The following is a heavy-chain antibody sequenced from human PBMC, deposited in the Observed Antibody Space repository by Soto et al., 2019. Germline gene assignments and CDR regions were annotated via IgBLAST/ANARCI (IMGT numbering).Heavy chain of an antibody. V-gene: IGHV5-10-1*01. CDR1: GYTFTSSW. CDR2: IDPSDSYV. J-gene: IGHJ3*02. Sequence: PGESLKISCKGSGYTFTSSWISWVRQMPGKGLEWMGRIDPSDSYVSCSPSFEGHVTISTDNSISTAYLQWSSLKASDTAMYYCASPLPCGADGFDAFDIWGQGTMVTVSS. D-gene: IGHD2-21*02. CDR3: ASPLPCGADGFDAFDI.